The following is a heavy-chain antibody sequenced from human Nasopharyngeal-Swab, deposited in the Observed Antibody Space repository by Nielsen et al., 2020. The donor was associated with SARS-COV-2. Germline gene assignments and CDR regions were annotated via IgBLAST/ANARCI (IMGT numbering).Heavy chain of an antibody. J-gene: IGHJ4*02. CDR2: ISGSGGST. V-gene: IGHV3-23*01. D-gene: IGHD1-26*01. Sequence: GESLKISCAASGFTFSSYAMSWVRQAPGKGLEWVSAISGSGGSTYYADSVKGRFTISRDNSKNTLYLQMNSLRAEDTAVYYCARAYSGSYFDYWGQGTLVTVSS. CDR1: GFTFSSYA. CDR3: ARAYSGSYFDY.